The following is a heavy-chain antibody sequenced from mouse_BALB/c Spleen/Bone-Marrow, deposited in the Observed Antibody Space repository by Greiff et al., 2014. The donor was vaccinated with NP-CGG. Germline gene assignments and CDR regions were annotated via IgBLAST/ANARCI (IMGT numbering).Heavy chain of an antibody. J-gene: IGHJ3*01. Sequence: VQLQQSGTVLARPGASVKMSCKASGYSFTNYWMHWIKQRPGQGLEWVGAVYPGNSDARYNQKFKGKAKLTAVTSANIAYMELSSLTNEDSAVYYCSRDNYAFAYWGQGTLVTVSA. D-gene: IGHD2-4*01. CDR1: GYSFTNYW. CDR3: SRDNYAFAY. CDR2: VYPGNSDA. V-gene: IGHV1-5*01.